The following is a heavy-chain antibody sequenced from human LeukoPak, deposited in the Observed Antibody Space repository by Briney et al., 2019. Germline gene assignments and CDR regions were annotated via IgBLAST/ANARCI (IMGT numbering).Heavy chain of an antibody. CDR2: ISGDPGST. Sequence: CSSQAPGKGREWVSLISGDPGSTYYAGAVKCRFTISRENSKTSLYLQMNRLRTEDTAFYYCARDSSVDSPPSDYFDYWGQGTLVTVSS. J-gene: IGHJ4*02. CDR3: ARDSSVDSPPSDYFDY. V-gene: IGHV3-43*02. D-gene: IGHD2-15*01.